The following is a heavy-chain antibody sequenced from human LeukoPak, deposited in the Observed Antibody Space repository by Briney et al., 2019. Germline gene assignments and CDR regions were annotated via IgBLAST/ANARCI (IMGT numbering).Heavy chain of an antibody. CDR3: ARLGGDSSGKYYFDY. J-gene: IGHJ4*02. Sequence: SETLSLTCTVSGGSISSSNWWGWIRQPPGKGLEWIGYIYYSGSTNYNPSLKSRVTMSVDTSKNQFSLKLSSVTALDTAVYYCARLGGDSSGKYYFDYWGQGTLVTVSS. V-gene: IGHV4-28*06. CDR1: GGSISSSNW. D-gene: IGHD3-22*01. CDR2: IYYSGST.